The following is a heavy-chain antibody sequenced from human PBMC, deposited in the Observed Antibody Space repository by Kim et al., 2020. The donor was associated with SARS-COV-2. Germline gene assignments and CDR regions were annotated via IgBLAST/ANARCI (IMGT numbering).Heavy chain of an antibody. V-gene: IGHV4-34*01. CDR2: INHSGST. CDR1: GGSFSGYY. D-gene: IGHD6-13*01. J-gene: IGHJ4*02. Sequence: SETLSLTCAVYGGSFSGYYWSWIRQPPGKGLEWIGEINHSGSTKYNPSLKSRVTISVDTSKNKFSLKLSSVTAADTAGYYCARGPDPNLNNPGIAAAGRHFDSWGQGTLVTVSS. CDR3: ARGPDPNLNNPGIAAAGRHFDS.